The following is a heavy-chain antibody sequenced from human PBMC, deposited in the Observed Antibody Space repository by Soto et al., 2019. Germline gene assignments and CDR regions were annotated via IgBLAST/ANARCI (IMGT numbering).Heavy chain of an antibody. CDR1: GYTFTSYY. J-gene: IGHJ3*02. V-gene: IGHV1-46*01. CDR2: INPSGGST. Sequence: ASVKVSCKASGYTFTSYYMHWVRQAPGQGLEWMGIINPSGGSTSYAQKFQGRVTMTRDTSTSTVYMELSSLRSEDTAVYYRARDRGGAAAGPKWAFDIWGQGTMVTVSS. CDR3: ARDRGGAAAGPKWAFDI. D-gene: IGHD6-13*01.